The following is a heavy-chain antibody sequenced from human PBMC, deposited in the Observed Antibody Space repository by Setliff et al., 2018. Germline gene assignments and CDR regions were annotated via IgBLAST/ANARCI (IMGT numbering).Heavy chain of an antibody. V-gene: IGHV4-34*01. D-gene: IGHD6-19*01. CDR2: INHSGST. J-gene: IGHJ4*02. Sequence: SETLPLTCAVYGESFSGRYWSWIRQPPGKGLEWIGEINHSGSTNYNPSLKSRVTISVDTSKNQFSLKLSSVAAADTAVYFCARRVAVTGSHIAYWGQGTLVTVSS. CDR1: GESFSGRY. CDR3: ARRVAVTGSHIAY.